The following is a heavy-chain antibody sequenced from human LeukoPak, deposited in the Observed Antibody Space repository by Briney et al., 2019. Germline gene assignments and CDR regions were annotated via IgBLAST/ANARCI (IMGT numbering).Heavy chain of an antibody. CDR1: GGSISSGSYY. J-gene: IGHJ4*02. D-gene: IGHD5-24*01. Sequence: SETLSLTCTVSGGSISSGSYYWSWIRQPAGKGLAWIGRIYTSGSTNYNPSLKSRVTISVDTSKNQFSLKLSSVTAADTAVYYCARRTAMATTYYFDYWGQGTLVTVSS. V-gene: IGHV4-61*02. CDR3: ARRTAMATTYYFDY. CDR2: IYTSGST.